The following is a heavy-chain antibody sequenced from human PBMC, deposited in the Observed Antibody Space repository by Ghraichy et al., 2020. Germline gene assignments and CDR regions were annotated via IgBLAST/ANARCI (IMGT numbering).Heavy chain of an antibody. CDR3: ARVGYNWNNAPSY. Sequence: ASVKVSCKASGYTFTAYYIYWVRQAPGQGLEWMGWINPNSGGAAYAQNFQGRVTMTRDTSISIVYMELSRLRSDDTAIYYCARVGYNWNNAPSYWGQGTLVSVSS. CDR2: INPNSGGA. V-gene: IGHV1-2*02. J-gene: IGHJ4*02. CDR1: GYTFTAYY. D-gene: IGHD1/OR15-1a*01.